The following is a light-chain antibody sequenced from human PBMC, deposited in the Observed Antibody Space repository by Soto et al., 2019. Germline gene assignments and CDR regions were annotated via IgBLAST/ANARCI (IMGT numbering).Light chain of an antibody. V-gene: IGLV2-14*01. CDR2: EVS. CDR1: SSDVGGYDY. Sequence: QSALTQPASVSGSPGQSITISCTGTSSDVGGYDYVSWYQLHPGKAPKLMVFEVSNRPSGVSYRFSGSKSGNTASLTISVLQAEDEADYFCSSYSISTAYLFGTGTKVTVL. J-gene: IGLJ1*01. CDR3: SSYSISTAYL.